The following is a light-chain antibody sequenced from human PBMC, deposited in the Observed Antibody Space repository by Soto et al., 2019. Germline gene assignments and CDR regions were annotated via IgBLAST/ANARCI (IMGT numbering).Light chain of an antibody. CDR3: QQRRYSLT. CDR2: YAS. Sequence: EVVLTQSPAILSLSLGERATLSFRASRSIYNSLAWYQHRPGQAPRLLIYYASDRATGVPARFSGSGSGTDFTLTISSLEAEDFAVYYCQQRRYSLTFGGGTKVDIK. V-gene: IGKV3-11*01. CDR1: RSIYNS. J-gene: IGKJ4*01.